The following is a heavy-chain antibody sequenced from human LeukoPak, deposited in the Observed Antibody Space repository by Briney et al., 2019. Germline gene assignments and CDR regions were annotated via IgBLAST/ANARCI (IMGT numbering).Heavy chain of an antibody. CDR1: GGSISSYY. CDR3: AGVGGRTPPTVVTDEKNYYYYGMDV. Sequence: SETLSLTCTVSGGSISSYYRSWIRQPPGKGLEWVGYIYFSGSTNYNPSLKSRVTISVDTSKNQFPLKLSPVTAADTAVYYCAGVGGRTPPTVVTDEKNYYYYGMDVWGQGTTVTVSS. V-gene: IGHV4-59*01. D-gene: IGHD4-23*01. CDR2: IYFSGST. J-gene: IGHJ6*02.